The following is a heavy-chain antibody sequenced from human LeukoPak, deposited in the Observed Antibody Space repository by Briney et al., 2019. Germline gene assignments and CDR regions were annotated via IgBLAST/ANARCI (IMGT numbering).Heavy chain of an antibody. V-gene: IGHV4-39*01. CDR2: IYYSGST. CDR1: GGSISSSSYY. J-gene: IGHJ4*02. D-gene: IGHD6-19*01. CDR3: ARTGYSSGWYPDNYFDY. Sequence: SETLSLTCTVSGGSISSSSYYWGWIRQPPGKGLEWIGSIYYSGSTYYNPSLKSRVTISVDTSKNQFSLKLSSVTAADTAVYYCARTGYSSGWYPDNYFDYWGQGTLATVSS.